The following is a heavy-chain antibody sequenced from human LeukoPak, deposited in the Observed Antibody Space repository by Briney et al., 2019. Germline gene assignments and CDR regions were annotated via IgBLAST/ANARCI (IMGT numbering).Heavy chain of an antibody. D-gene: IGHD3-3*01. CDR3: ARDSITIFGVVIRRRSSDD. V-gene: IGHV1-18*01. J-gene: IGHJ4*02. Sequence: ASVKVSCKASGYTFTSYGISWVRQAPGQGLEWMGWISAYNGNTNYAQKLQGRVTMTTDTSTSTAYMELRSLRSDDTAVYYCARDSITIFGVVIRRRSSDDWCQGTLVTVSS. CDR2: ISAYNGNT. CDR1: GYTFTSYG.